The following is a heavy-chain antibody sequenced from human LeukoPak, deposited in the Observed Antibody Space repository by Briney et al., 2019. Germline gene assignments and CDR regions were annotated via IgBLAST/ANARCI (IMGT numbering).Heavy chain of an antibody. J-gene: IGHJ6*02. CDR3: ARVFGEYYYGMDV. D-gene: IGHD3-10*01. CDR2: ISSSGSTI. CDR1: GFTFSDYY. V-gene: IGHV3-11*01. Sequence: PGGSMRLSSAAAGFTFSDYYMSWICQAPGNGLEWVSYISSSGSTIYYADSVKGRFTISRDNAKNSLYLQMNSLRAEDTAVYYCARVFGEYYYGMDVWGQGTTVTVSS.